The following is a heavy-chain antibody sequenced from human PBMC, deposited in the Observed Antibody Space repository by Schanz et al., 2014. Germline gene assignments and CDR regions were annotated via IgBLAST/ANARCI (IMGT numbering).Heavy chain of an antibody. V-gene: IGHV3-23*01. CDR3: AKGVGGGLLLGSTFDN. CDR2: LSASGGHT. J-gene: IGHJ3*02. D-gene: IGHD3-16*01. CDR1: GFTFTGYV. Sequence: VQLLESGGALVRLGGSLRLSCAASGFTFTGYVMTWVRQAPGKGLEWVSGLSASGGHTYYADSVKGRFTISRDNSKNTVYLEMNNVRVDDTAVYYCAKGVGGGLLLGSTFDNWGQGTMVTVTS.